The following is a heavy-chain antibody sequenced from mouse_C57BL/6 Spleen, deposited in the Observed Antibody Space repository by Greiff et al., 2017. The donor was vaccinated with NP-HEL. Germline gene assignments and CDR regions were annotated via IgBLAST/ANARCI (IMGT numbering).Heavy chain of an antibody. D-gene: IGHD1-1*02. CDR3: TRRWPYYAMDY. CDR2: IDPETGGT. CDR1: GYTFTDYE. J-gene: IGHJ4*01. V-gene: IGHV1-15*01. Sequence: QVQLKQSGAELVRPGASVTLSCKASGYTFTDYEMHWVKQTPVHGLEWIGAIDPETGGTAYNQKFKGKAILTADKSSSTAYMELRSLTSEDSAVYYCTRRWPYYAMDYWGQGTSVTVSS.